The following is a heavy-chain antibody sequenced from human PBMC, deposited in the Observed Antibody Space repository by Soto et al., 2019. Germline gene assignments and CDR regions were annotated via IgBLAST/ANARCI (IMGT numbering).Heavy chain of an antibody. J-gene: IGHJ4*02. V-gene: IGHV3-30-3*01. D-gene: IGHD4-17*01. CDR3: ARDQKGGDYFDY. Sequence: QVKLVESRGGVVQPGRSLRLSCAASGFTFSSYAMHWVRQAPGKGLEWVAVISYDGSNKYYADSVKGRFTISRDNSKNTLYLQMNSLRAEDTAVYYCARDQKGGDYFDYWGQGTLVTVSS. CDR1: GFTFSSYA. CDR2: ISYDGSNK.